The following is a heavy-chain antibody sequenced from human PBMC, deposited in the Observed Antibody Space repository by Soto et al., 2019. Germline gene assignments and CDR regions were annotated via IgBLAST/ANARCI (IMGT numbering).Heavy chain of an antibody. Sequence: ASVKVSCKASGYTFTSYDINWVRQATGQGLEWMGWMNPNSGNTGYEQKFQGRVTMNRNTSISTAYTEMISMRSEDTAVYYCARRGSSSWTDYYYYYYGMDVWGQGTTVTVS. CDR1: GYTFTSYD. CDR2: MNPNSGNT. D-gene: IGHD6-13*01. CDR3: ARRGSSSWTDYYYYYYGMDV. V-gene: IGHV1-8*01. J-gene: IGHJ6*02.